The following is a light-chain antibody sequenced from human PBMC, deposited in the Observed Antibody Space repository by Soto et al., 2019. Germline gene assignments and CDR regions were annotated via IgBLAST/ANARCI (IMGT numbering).Light chain of an antibody. CDR2: EVR. Sequence: QAAGTKPPSASGSPGQSVTISCTGTSSDVGGYNYVSWYQQHPGKAPKLMIYEVRERPSGVPDRFSGSKSGNTASLTVSGLQAEDEADYYCRSYAGSDTFVFGTGTKV. J-gene: IGLJ1*01. CDR1: SSDVGGYNY. V-gene: IGLV2-8*01. CDR3: RSYAGSDTFV.